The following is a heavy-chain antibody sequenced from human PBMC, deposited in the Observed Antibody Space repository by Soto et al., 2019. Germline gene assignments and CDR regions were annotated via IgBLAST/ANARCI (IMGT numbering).Heavy chain of an antibody. CDR3: AIVAVYGLPSPQDV. V-gene: IGHV1-18*01. J-gene: IGHJ6*02. CDR2: INTYNGNT. D-gene: IGHD6-19*01. Sequence: QVQLVQSGAEVKNPGASVKVSCKASGYTFTRYGIGWARQAPGQGLEWMGWINTYNGNTNYAQNVQGRVTLTTERSTSTAYVALRSLSSNDTAIYYFAIVAVYGLPSPQDVWGQGTTVIVSS. CDR1: GYTFTRYG.